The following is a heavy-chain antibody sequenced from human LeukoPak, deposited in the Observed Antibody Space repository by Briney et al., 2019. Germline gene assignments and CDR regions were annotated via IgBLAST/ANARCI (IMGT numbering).Heavy chain of an antibody. CDR1: GASISSYY. J-gene: IGHJ5*02. D-gene: IGHD3-22*01. Sequence: PSETLSLTCTVSGASISSYYWNWIRQPPGKGLEWIGYIYYTGSTNYNPSLKSRVTISVDKSKTQFSLKLSSVTAADTAVYYCARDQYDSSGYYYSDWFDPWGQGTLVTVSS. V-gene: IGHV4-59*12. CDR2: IYYTGST. CDR3: ARDQYDSSGYYYSDWFDP.